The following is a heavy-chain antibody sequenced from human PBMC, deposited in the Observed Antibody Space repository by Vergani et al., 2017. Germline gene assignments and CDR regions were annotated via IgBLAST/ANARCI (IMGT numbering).Heavy chain of an antibody. J-gene: IGHJ6*03. V-gene: IGHV4-61*01. D-gene: IGHD6-13*01. CDR2: IYHSGGT. CDR3: ARHKEQLVPGNYYYYYYMDV. CDR1: GASVNRANYY. Sequence: QVQLQESGPGLVKPSETLSLTCTVSGASVNRANYYWSWIRQTPGTGLEWIGFIYHSGGTSYSPSLKSRVTISLDTSKNQFSLKLNSVTAADTAVYYCARHKEQLVPGNYYYYYYMDVWGKGTTVTVSS.